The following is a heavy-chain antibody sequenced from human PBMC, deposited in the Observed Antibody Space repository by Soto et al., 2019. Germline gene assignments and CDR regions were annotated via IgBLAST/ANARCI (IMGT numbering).Heavy chain of an antibody. CDR2: ISSSSEYI. CDR3: ARDIPMRRRVSGPPLYWYFDL. J-gene: IGHJ2*01. Sequence: GGSLRLSCAASGFTFSSNSMNWVRQAPGKGLEWVSSISSSSEYIYYADSVKGRFTISRDNAKNSLYLQLNSLRAEDTAVYYCARDIPMRRRVSGPPLYWYFDLWGRGTLVTVSS. V-gene: IGHV3-21*01. D-gene: IGHD3-10*01. CDR1: GFTFSSNS.